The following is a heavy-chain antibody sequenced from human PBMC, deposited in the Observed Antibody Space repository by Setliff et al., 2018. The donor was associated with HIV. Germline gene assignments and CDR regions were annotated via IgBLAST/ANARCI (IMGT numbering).Heavy chain of an antibody. CDR1: KFTFSRYE. Sequence: LRLSCAASKFTFSRYEMNWVRQAPGKSLEWISYISASGSAKYYADSVRGRFTISRDNAENSLYLQMNSLRVEDTAIYYCTRSPSYYDFWSGYSDDAFDIWGQGTMVTVSS. J-gene: IGHJ3*02. CDR2: ISASGSAK. V-gene: IGHV3-48*03. D-gene: IGHD3-3*01. CDR3: TRSPSYYDFWSGYSDDAFDI.